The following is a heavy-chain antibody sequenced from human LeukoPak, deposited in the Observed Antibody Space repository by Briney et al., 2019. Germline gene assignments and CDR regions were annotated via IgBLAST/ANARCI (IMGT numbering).Heavy chain of an antibody. J-gene: IGHJ4*02. CDR1: GGSFSGYY. V-gene: IGHV4-34*01. D-gene: IGHD3-3*01. CDR2: INHSGST. CDR3: ARGSLQIRFLEWLSPFDY. Sequence: PSETLSLTCAVYGGSFSGYYWSWIRQPPGKGLEWIGEINHSGSTNYNPPLKSRVTISVDTSKNQFSLKLSSVTAADTAVYYCARGSLQIRFLEWLSPFDYWGQGTLVTVSS.